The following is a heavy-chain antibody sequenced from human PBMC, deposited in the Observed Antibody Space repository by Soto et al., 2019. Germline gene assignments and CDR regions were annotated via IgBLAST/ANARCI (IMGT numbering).Heavy chain of an antibody. V-gene: IGHV3-30*18. CDR1: GFTFSSYG. CDR2: ISYDGSNK. Sequence: QVQLVESGGGVVQPGRSLRLSCAASGFTFSSYGMHWVRQAPGKGLEWVAVISYDGSNKYYADSVKGRFTISRDNSKNTLYLQMNSLRAEDTAVYYCAKDHDILGYVRIAAAGTNYYGMDVWGQGTPVTVSS. CDR3: AKDHDILGYVRIAAAGTNYYGMDV. D-gene: IGHD6-13*01. J-gene: IGHJ6*02.